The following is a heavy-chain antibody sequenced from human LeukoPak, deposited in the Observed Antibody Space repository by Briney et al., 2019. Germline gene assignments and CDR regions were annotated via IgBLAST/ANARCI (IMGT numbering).Heavy chain of an antibody. Sequence: ASVKVSCKASGYTFTTYAMHWVRQAPGQRLEWMGWINGGNGNTKYSQEFQGRVTITRDTSASTVYMELSSLRSEDMAVYYCARYVSGLSAFDIWGRGTMVTVSS. V-gene: IGHV1-3*03. J-gene: IGHJ3*02. CDR1: GYTFTTYA. CDR3: ARYVSGLSAFDI. CDR2: INGGNGNT. D-gene: IGHD5-12*01.